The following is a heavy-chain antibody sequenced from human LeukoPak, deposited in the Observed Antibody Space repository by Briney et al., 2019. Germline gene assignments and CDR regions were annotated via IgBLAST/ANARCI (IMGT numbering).Heavy chain of an antibody. Sequence: PGGSLRLSCAASAFTFSDYAMHWVRQAPGKGLEWVAVISYDGSNKFYADSVKGRFTISRDNSKNTLYMQTNSLRAADTAVYYCARGNSGSHFDYWGQGTLVTVSS. CDR3: ARGNSGSHFDY. CDR1: AFTFSDYA. V-gene: IGHV3-30-3*01. CDR2: ISYDGSNK. J-gene: IGHJ4*02. D-gene: IGHD1-26*01.